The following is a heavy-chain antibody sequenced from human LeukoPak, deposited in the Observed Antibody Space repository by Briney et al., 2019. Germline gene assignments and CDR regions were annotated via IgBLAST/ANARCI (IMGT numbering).Heavy chain of an antibody. J-gene: IGHJ4*02. Sequence: GGSLRLSCAASGFTFSSYGMHWVRQAPGKRLEWVAFIRYDGSNKYYADSVKGRFTISRDNSKNTLYLQMNSLRAEDTAVYYRAKAWITMIGGGFDYWGQGTLVTVSS. CDR2: IRYDGSNK. CDR1: GFTFSSYG. V-gene: IGHV3-30*02. CDR3: AKAWITMIGGGFDY. D-gene: IGHD3-22*01.